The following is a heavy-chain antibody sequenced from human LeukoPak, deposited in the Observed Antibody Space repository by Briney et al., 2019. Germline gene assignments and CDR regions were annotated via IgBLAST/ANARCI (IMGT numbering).Heavy chain of an antibody. CDR2: INHSGTT. D-gene: IGHD3-16*02. V-gene: IGHV4-34*01. CDR1: GGSFSDYY. J-gene: IGHJ4*02. Sequence: PSETLSLTCAVYGGSFSDYYWSWIRQPPGKGLEWIGEINHSGTTNYSPSLKSRVSISADTSKNQFSLKLNSVTAADAAMYYCASHYSSGSYRYTGSFDSWGQGMLANVSS. CDR3: ASHYSSGSYRYTGSFDS.